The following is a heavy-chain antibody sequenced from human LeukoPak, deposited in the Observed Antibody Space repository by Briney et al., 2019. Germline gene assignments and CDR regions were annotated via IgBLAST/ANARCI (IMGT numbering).Heavy chain of an antibody. CDR2: INPNSGGT. D-gene: IGHD2-21*01. V-gene: IGHV1-2*02. J-gene: IGHJ5*02. CDR3: ARADRLHGGPYLIGP. CDR1: GYSFTDYY. Sequence: ASVKVSCKTSGYSFTDYYMHWVRQAPGQGLEWMGWINPNSGGTSSAQKFQGRVTMTRDTSITAVYMEVSWLTSDDTAIYYCARADRLHGGPYLIGPWGQGTLVAVSS.